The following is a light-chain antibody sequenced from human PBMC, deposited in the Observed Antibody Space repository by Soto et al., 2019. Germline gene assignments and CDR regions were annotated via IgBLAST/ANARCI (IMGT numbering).Light chain of an antibody. CDR3: SSYTSSSTYV. CDR1: SSDVGGYNY. J-gene: IGLJ1*01. V-gene: IGLV2-14*01. Sequence: SLLTQPASLSGSPGQSITISCPGTSSDVGGYNYVSWYQQQPGKAPKLMIYDVSNRPSGVSNRFSGSKSGNTASLTISGLQAEDEADYYCSSYTSSSTYVFGTGTKVTV. CDR2: DVS.